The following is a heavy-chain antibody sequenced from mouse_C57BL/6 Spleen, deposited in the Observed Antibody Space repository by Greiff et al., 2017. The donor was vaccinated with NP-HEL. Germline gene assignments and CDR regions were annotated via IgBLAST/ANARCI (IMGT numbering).Heavy chain of an antibody. CDR2: IYPSDSET. J-gene: IGHJ1*03. CDR3: ARKSLFDV. V-gene: IGHV1-61*01. CDR1: GYTFTSYW. Sequence: QVQLQQPGAELVRPGSSVKLSCKASGYTFTSYWMDWVKQRPGQGLEWIGNIYPSDSETHYNQQFKDKATLTVDKSSSTAYMQLSSLTSEDSAVYYCARKSLFDVWGTGTTVTVSS.